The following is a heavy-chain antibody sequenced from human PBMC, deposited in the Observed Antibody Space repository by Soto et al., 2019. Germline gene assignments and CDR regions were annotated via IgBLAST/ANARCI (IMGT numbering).Heavy chain of an antibody. CDR3: ATIAGIAVAGTDFDY. V-gene: IGHV1-46*01. Sequence: ASVKVSCKASGYTFTSYYMHWVRQAPGQGLEWMGIINPSGGSTSYAQKFQGRVTMTRDTSTSTVYMELSSLRSEDTAVYYCATIAGIAVAGTDFDYWGQGTLVTVSS. J-gene: IGHJ4*02. CDR1: GYTFTSYY. D-gene: IGHD6-19*01. CDR2: INPSGGST.